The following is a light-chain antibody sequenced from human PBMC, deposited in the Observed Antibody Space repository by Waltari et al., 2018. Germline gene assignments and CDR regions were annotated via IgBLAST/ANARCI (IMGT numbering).Light chain of an antibody. V-gene: IGKV3-20*01. CDR2: AAS. J-gene: IGKJ1*01. CDR1: QSVSTSF. Sequence: EIVLTQSPGTLSLSPGDRATLSCRASQSVSTSFLAWYQQKPGQAPRLLMYAASSRATGIPDRFSGSGSGTDFTLTISRLEPEDFAVYYCQHFGILPPGFGQGTKVEIK. CDR3: QHFGILPPG.